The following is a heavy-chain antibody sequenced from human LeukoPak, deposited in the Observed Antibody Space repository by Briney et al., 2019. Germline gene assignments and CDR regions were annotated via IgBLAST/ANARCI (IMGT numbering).Heavy chain of an antibody. J-gene: IGHJ3*02. V-gene: IGHV3-23*01. Sequence: GGSLRLSCAASGFTFSNYAMSWVRQAPGKGLEWVSGISGSGGSTYYADSVKGRFTISRDNAKNSLYLQMNSLRAEDTAVYYCARVSREDAFDIWGQGTMVTVSS. CDR1: GFTFSNYA. CDR2: ISGSGGST. CDR3: ARVSREDAFDI.